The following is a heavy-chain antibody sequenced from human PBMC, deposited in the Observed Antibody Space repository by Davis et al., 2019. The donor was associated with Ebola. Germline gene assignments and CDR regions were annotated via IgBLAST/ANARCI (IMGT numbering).Heavy chain of an antibody. J-gene: IGHJ3*02. V-gene: IGHV3-7*03. CDR1: GFTFSSYW. CDR2: IKQDGSEK. CDR3: ARIGYYYDSSGYYYYAFDI. D-gene: IGHD3-22*01. Sequence: GGSLRLSCAASGFTFSSYWMHWVRQAPGKGLEWVANIKQDGSEKYYVDSVKGRFTISRDNAKNSLYLQMNSLRAEDTAVYYCARIGYYYDSSGYYYYAFDIWGQGTMVTVSS.